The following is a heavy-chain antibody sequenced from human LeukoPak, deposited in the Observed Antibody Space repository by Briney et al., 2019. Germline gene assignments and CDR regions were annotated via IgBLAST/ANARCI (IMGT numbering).Heavy chain of an antibody. Sequence: SETLSLTCTVSGGSISSSSYYWGWIRQPPGKGLEWIGSIYYSGSTYYNPSLKSRVTISVDTSKNQFSLKLSSVTAADTAVYYCARVSGITKIVVVQSDGFDIWGQGTMVSVSS. CDR3: ARVSGITKIVVVQSDGFDI. V-gene: IGHV4-39*07. J-gene: IGHJ3*02. CDR2: IYYSGST. CDR1: GGSISSSSYY. D-gene: IGHD3-22*01.